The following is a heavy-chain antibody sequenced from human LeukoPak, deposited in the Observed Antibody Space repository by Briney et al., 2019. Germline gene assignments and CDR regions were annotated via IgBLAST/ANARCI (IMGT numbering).Heavy chain of an antibody. V-gene: IGHV4-59*08. CDR1: GGSISSLY. Sequence: SETLSLTCSVSGGSISSLYWSWIRQPPGKGLEWIEYIYYTGSTNYNPSLRSRLTMFVDMSKNQFSLRLSSVTAADAAVYCCARHRAYSSSSPFDYWGQGTLVTVSS. CDR3: ARHRAYSSSSPFDY. D-gene: IGHD6-6*01. J-gene: IGHJ4*02. CDR2: IYYTGST.